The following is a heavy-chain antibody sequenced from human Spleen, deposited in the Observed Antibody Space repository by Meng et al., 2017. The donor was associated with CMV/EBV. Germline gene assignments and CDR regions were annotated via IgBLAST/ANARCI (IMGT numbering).Heavy chain of an antibody. Sequence: GESLKISCAASGFTFSSYAMHWVRQASGKGLAWVGRIRSKANSYATAYAVSVKGRFTISRDDSKNTAYLQMNSLKTEDTAVYYCTTWGADGSYLSDYWGQGTLVTVSS. V-gene: IGHV3-73*01. D-gene: IGHD1-26*01. J-gene: IGHJ4*02. CDR3: TTWGADGSYLSDY. CDR2: IRSKANSYAT. CDR1: GFTFSSYA.